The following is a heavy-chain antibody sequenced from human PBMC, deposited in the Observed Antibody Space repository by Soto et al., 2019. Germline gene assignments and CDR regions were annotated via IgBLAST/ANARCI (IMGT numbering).Heavy chain of an antibody. D-gene: IGHD3-22*01. Sequence: PVGSLRLSCAASGFTFSSYSMNWVRQAPGKGLEWVSYISSSSSTIYYADSVKGRFTISRDNAKNSLYLQMNSLRDEDTAVYYCARDPYYYDSSGYSADYYYYYYGMDVCGQGTTVTVSS. CDR3: ARDPYYYDSSGYSADYYYYYYGMDV. CDR2: ISSSSSTI. CDR1: GFTFSSYS. V-gene: IGHV3-48*02. J-gene: IGHJ6*02.